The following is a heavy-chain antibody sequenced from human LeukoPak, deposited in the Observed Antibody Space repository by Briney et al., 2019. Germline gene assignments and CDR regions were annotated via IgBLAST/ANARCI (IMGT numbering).Heavy chain of an antibody. CDR1: GFTLRSYV. CDR3: AREEYSSGWCYDY. D-gene: IGHD6-19*01. Sequence: QPGGSLRLSCAASGFTLRSYVMSWVRQAPGKGLEWVSGINWNGGSTGYADSVKGRFTISRDNAKNSLYLQMNSLRAEDTALYYCAREEYSSGWCYDYWGQGTPVTVSS. CDR2: INWNGGST. V-gene: IGHV3-20*04. J-gene: IGHJ4*02.